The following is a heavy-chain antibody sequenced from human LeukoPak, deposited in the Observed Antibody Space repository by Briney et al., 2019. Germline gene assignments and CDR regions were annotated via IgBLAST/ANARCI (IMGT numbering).Heavy chain of an antibody. D-gene: IGHD4-17*01. Sequence: SVKVSCKASGGSFSSYAISWVRQAPGQGREWMGGIIPIFCTANYAHKFQGRVTITADESTSTAYMELSRLRSEDTAVYYCARAPFDYGDYYNYFDYWGQGTLVTVSS. CDR2: IIPIFCTA. CDR1: GGSFSSYA. J-gene: IGHJ4*02. V-gene: IGHV1-69*13. CDR3: ARAPFDYGDYYNYFDY.